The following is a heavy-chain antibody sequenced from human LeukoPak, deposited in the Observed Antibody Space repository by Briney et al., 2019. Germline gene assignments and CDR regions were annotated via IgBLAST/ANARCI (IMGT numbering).Heavy chain of an antibody. V-gene: IGHV1-2*02. CDR2: ISPNSGAT. Sequence: ASVKVSCKASGYTFNAYNIHWVRQAPGQGLEWMGWISPNSGATNYAQQFQGRVTMTRDTSIGTAYMELDNLISDDTAVYYCARGMGSGTYRRFDFWGQGTLVTVSS. CDR1: GYTFNAYN. CDR3: ARGMGSGTYRRFDF. D-gene: IGHD3-10*01. J-gene: IGHJ4*02.